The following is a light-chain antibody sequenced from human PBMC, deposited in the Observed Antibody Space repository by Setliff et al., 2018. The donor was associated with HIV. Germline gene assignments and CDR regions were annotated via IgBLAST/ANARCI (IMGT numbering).Light chain of an antibody. CDR3: SSYAGTFTLYA. V-gene: IGLV2-11*01. J-gene: IGLJ1*01. CDR2: DVS. CDR1: SRDIGAYNY. Sequence: QSALAQPRSVSGSPGQSVTISCTGTSRDIGAYNYVSWYQQHPDKAPKLIIYDVSRRPSGVPDRFSGPKSGNTASLTISGLQAEDEADYYCSSYAGTFTLYALGTGTKVTVL.